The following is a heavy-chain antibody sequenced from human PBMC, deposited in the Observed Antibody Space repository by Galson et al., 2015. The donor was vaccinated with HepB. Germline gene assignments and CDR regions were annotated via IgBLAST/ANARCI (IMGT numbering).Heavy chain of an antibody. Sequence: QSGAEVKKPGESLKISCKGSGYSFTSYWIGWVRQMPGKGLEWMGIIYPGDSDTRYSPSFQGQVTISADKSISTAYLQWSSLKASDTAMYYCARRRRKSGRIMGYMDVWGKGTTVTVSS. CDR3: ARRRRKSGRIMGYMDV. D-gene: IGHD2-8*01. CDR2: IYPGDSDT. V-gene: IGHV5-51*01. CDR1: GYSFTSYW. J-gene: IGHJ6*03.